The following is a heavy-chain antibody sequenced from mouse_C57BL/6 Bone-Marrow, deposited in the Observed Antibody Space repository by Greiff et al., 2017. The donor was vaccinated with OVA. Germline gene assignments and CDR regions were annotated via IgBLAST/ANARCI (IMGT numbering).Heavy chain of an antibody. Sequence: QVHVKQPGTELVKPGASVKLSCKASGYTFTSYWMHWVKQRPGQGLEWIGNINPSNGGTNYNEKFKSKATLTVDKSSSTAYMQLSSLTSEDSAVYYCARSKGYDDSYFDVWGTGTTVTVSS. J-gene: IGHJ1*03. CDR2: INPSNGGT. CDR3: ARSKGYDDSYFDV. V-gene: IGHV1-53*01. CDR1: GYTFTSYW. D-gene: IGHD2-3*01.